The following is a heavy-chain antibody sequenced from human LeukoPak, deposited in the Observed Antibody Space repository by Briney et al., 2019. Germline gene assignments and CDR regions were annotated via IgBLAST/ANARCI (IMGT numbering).Heavy chain of an antibody. D-gene: IGHD3-10*01. Sequence: GASVKVSCTASGYTFTGYYMHWVRQAPGQGLEWMGWINPNSGGTNYAQTFQGRVTMTRDTSISTAYMELSRLRSDDTAVYYCAGVTYYYGSGSYSDYWGQGTLVTVSS. CDR1: GYTFTGYY. CDR3: AGVTYYYGSGSYSDY. CDR2: INPNSGGT. V-gene: IGHV1-2*02. J-gene: IGHJ4*02.